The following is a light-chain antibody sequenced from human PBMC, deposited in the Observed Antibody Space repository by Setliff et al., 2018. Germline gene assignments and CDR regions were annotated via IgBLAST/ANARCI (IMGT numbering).Light chain of an antibody. V-gene: IGLV1-44*01. CDR3: AAWDDSLNGHVV. J-gene: IGLJ2*01. CDR2: SNN. Sequence: QSALTQPPSASGTPGQRVTISCSGSSSNIGSNTVNWYQQLPGTAPKLLIYSNNQRPSGVPDRFSGSKSGASASLAISGLQSEDEADYYCAAWDDSLNGHVVFGGGTKSPS. CDR1: SSNIGSNT.